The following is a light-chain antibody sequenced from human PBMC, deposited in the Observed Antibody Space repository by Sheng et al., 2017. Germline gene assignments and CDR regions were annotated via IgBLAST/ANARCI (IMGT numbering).Light chain of an antibody. V-gene: IGLV2-23*02. CDR3: CSYADGRKSVI. Sequence: QSVLTQPASASGSPGQSITISCTGSSSDIGNYNLVSWYQHHPGKAPKLIIFEVSKRPPGVSNRFFGSKSGNTASLTISGLQAEDEGHYHCCSYADGRKSVIFGGGTKLTVL. CDR2: EVS. CDR1: SSDIGNYNL. J-gene: IGLJ2*01.